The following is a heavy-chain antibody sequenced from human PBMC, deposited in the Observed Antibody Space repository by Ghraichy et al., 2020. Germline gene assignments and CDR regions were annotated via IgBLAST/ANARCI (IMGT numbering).Heavy chain of an antibody. J-gene: IGHJ6*02. CDR2: IYYSGST. V-gene: IGHV4-31*03. CDR3: ARADYYYGMDV. Sequence: SETLSLTCTVSGGSISSGGYYWTWIRQHPGKGLEWIGYIYYSGSTYYNPSRKGRVTLSIDTSNNPFSLKLSSVTAADTSVFYCARADYYYGMDVWGQGTPVTVSS. CDR1: GGSISSGGYY.